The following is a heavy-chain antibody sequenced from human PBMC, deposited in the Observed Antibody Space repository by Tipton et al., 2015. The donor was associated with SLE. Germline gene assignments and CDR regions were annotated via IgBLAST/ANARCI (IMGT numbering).Heavy chain of an antibody. CDR1: GFTFSTYA. CDR3: ARDARYSSRRDFDS. V-gene: IGHV4-39*07. D-gene: IGHD6-13*01. CDR2: MHHGGGT. J-gene: IGHJ4*02. Sequence: GSLRLSCAASGFTFSTYAMTWIRQPPGKGMEWIGSMHHGGGTFCSPSLKSRVTISLDTSMNQFSLKLSSVTAADTAVYYCARDARYSSRRDFDSWGQGTLVTVSS.